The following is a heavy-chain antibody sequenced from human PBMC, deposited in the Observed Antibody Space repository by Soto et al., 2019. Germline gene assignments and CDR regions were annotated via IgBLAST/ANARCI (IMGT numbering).Heavy chain of an antibody. CDR3: ARDLPSRDGYNRDYYYGMDV. J-gene: IGHJ6*02. D-gene: IGHD5-12*01. V-gene: IGHV1-46*01. CDR2: INPSGGST. Sequence: SVKVSCKASGYTFTSYYMHWVRQAPGQGLEWMGIINPSGGSTSYAQKFQGRVTMTRDTSTSTVYMELSSLRSEDTAVYYCARDLPSRDGYNRDYYYGMDVWGQGTTVTVSS. CDR1: GYTFTSYY.